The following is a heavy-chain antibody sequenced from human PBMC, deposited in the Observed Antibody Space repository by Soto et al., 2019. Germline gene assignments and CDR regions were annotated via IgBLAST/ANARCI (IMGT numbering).Heavy chain of an antibody. V-gene: IGHV3-11*05. CDR2: ISSSSSNT. CDR3: ARVLGGAYFNNGFDT. J-gene: IGHJ5*02. D-gene: IGHD1-26*01. CDR1: GFTFSDYYY. Sequence: QVHLVESGGGLVKPGGSLRLSCAASGFTFSDYYYMTWIRQAPGKGLEWISYISSSSSNTKYADSVKGRFTISRDNAKNSLFLQMNSLRAEDTAVYYCARVLGGAYFNNGFDTWGQGTLVTVSS.